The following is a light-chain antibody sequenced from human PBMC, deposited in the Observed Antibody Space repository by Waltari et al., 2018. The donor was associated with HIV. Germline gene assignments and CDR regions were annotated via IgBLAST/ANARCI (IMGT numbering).Light chain of an antibody. Sequence: QSALTQPASVSGSPGQSITISCTGTSWDIGTYNYVSWYQQHPGKAPKLIIFDVNNRPSVLSYLFSGSKSANIASLTISGLQAADEADYYCRSYSRTNTWVFGGGTRLTVL. CDR2: DVN. CDR3: RSYSRTNTWV. V-gene: IGLV2-14*03. CDR1: SWDIGTYNY. J-gene: IGLJ3*02.